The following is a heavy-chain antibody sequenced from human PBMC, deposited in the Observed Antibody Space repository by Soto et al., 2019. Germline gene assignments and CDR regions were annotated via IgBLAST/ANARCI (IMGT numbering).Heavy chain of an antibody. D-gene: IGHD4-17*01. V-gene: IGHV1-8*01. J-gene: IGHJ4*01. CDR1: GYTFTSSD. CDR3: ARGYYGDFDY. Sequence: QVQLVQSGAEVKKPGASVKVSCKASGYTFTSSDINWVRQATGQGLEWMGWMNPNSGDTGYAQNFRGRVTMTRNTSISTAYLELNSLRSGDTAVYFCARGYYGDFDYWGHGTLVTVSS. CDR2: MNPNSGDT.